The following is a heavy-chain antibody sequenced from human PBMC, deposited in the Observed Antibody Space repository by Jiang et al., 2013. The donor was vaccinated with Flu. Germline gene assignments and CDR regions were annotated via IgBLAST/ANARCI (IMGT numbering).Heavy chain of an antibody. V-gene: IGHV4-39*01. J-gene: IGHJ4*02. Sequence: GLEWIGSIYYTGTTYYNASLKSRVTISVDRSTNQFSLKLNSATAADTAVYYCARREFAGSPFDYWGQGTLVTVSS. CDR2: IYYTGTT. CDR3: ARREFAGSPFDY. D-gene: IGHD3-10*01.